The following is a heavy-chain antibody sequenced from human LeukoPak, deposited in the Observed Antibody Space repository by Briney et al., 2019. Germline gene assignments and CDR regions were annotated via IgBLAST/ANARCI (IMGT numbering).Heavy chain of an antibody. Sequence: GGSLRLSCAASGFTFSSYGMHWVRQAPGKGLEWVAVIWYDGSNKYYADSVKGRFTISRDNSKNTLYLQMNSLRAEDTAVYYCARDYGSANAEYFQHWGQGTLVTVSS. J-gene: IGHJ1*01. V-gene: IGHV3-33*01. CDR3: ARDYGSANAEYFQH. CDR2: IWYDGSNK. CDR1: GFTFSSYG. D-gene: IGHD1-26*01.